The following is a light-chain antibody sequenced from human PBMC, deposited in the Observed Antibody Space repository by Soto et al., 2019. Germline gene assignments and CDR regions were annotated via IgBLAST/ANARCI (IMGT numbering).Light chain of an antibody. J-gene: IGKJ4*01. CDR3: QQSCSSPPLT. CDR2: AAS. CDR1: QTISTC. Sequence: DLQLTQSPAFLSASVGDRVTITCRASQTISTCLNWYQQKPGKAPKFLIYAASTLRSGVPSRFSGSGSGTDFSLTISSLQPEDFATYYCQQSCSSPPLTFGGGTTVDIK. V-gene: IGKV1-39*01.